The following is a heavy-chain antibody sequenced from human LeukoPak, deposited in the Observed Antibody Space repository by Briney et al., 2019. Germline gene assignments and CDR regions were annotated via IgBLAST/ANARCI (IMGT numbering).Heavy chain of an antibody. CDR3: AKDLRTYGSGIYRLPTVIFHY. J-gene: IGHJ4*02. D-gene: IGHD3-10*01. CDR2: IIATGDTT. Sequence: GGSLRLSCAASGFTFSNHAMNWVRQAPGKGLEWVSSIIATGDTTYYADSVKGRFTISRDNSKNILYLQMNTLRAEDTAVYYCAKDLRTYGSGIYRLPTVIFHYWGQGTLVTVSS. CDR1: GFTFSNHA. V-gene: IGHV3-23*01.